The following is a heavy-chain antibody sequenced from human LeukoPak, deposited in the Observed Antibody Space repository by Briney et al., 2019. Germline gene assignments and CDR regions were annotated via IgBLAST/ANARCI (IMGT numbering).Heavy chain of an antibody. Sequence: GGSLRLSCAASGFTFSNYWMHWVRQAPGKGLVWVSRINSDGSSTSYADSVKGRFTISRDNAKNTLYLQMNSLRAEDTAVYYCARGGKRITIFGVVSGSWFDPWGQGTLVTVSS. CDR2: INSDGSST. CDR3: ARGGKRITIFGVVSGSWFDP. V-gene: IGHV3-74*01. CDR1: GFTFSNYW. J-gene: IGHJ5*02. D-gene: IGHD3-3*01.